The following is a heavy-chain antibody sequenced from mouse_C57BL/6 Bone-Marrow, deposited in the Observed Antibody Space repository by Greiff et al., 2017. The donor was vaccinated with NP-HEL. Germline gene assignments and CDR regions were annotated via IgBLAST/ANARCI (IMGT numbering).Heavy chain of an antibody. J-gene: IGHJ4*01. V-gene: IGHV5-17*01. CDR3: ATAYYSNYVDAMDY. CDR2: ISSGSSTI. CDR1: GFTFRDYG. Sequence: EVKLVESGGGLVKPGGSLKLSCAASGFTFRDYGMHWVRQAPEKGLEWVAYISSGSSTIYYADTVKGRVTISRDKAKNTLFLQMISLTSEDTAMYYCATAYYSNYVDAMDYWGQGTSVTVSS. D-gene: IGHD2-5*01.